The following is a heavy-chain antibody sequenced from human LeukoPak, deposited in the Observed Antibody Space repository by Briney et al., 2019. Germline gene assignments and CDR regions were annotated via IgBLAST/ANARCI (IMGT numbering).Heavy chain of an antibody. V-gene: IGHV1-2*06. CDR1: GYTFTGYY. D-gene: IGHD2-15*01. J-gene: IGHJ4*02. Sequence: GASVKVSCKASGYTFTGYYMHWVRQAPGQGLVWMGRIHPNSGGTNYAQKFQGRVTMTRDTSISTAYMELSSLRSDDTALYYCAKVPYCTGGSCLYYFDYWGQGTLVTVSS. CDR2: IHPNSGGT. CDR3: AKVPYCTGGSCLYYFDY.